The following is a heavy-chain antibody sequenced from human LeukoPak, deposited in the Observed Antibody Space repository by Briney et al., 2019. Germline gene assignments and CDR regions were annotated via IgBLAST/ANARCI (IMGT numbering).Heavy chain of an antibody. J-gene: IGHJ4*02. CDR1: GGSVSSDNDY. Sequence: SETLFLTCTVSGGSVSSDNDYWAWIRQPPGTGLEWIGCTYYTGNSNYNPSLKSRVTMSLHTSKNQFSLKLSSVTAADTAVYYCARGYYLPKTAEVGTTALFDYWGQGTLVTVSS. CDR2: TYYTGNS. D-gene: IGHD1-1*01. V-gene: IGHV4-61*01. CDR3: ARGYYLPKTAEVGTTALFDY.